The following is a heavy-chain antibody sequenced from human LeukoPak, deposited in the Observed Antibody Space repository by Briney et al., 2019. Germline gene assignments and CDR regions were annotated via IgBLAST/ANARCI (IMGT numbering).Heavy chain of an antibody. CDR1: GFTFSSHG. V-gene: IGHV3-66*01. Sequence: PGGSLRLSCAASGFTFSSHGMSWVRQAPGKGLEWVSVIYSGGRTYYADSMKGRFTISRDNSKNRMYLQINSLRAEDTAVYYCARGKTPIVVVLPPDYWGQGTLVTVSS. J-gene: IGHJ4*02. CDR2: IYSGGRT. D-gene: IGHD3-22*01. CDR3: ARGKTPIVVVLPPDY.